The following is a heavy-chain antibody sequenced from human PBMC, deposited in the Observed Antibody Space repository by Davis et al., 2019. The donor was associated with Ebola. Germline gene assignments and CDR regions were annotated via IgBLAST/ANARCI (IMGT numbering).Heavy chain of an antibody. CDR1: GGSISSGDYY. D-gene: IGHD2-15*01. Sequence: SETLSLTCTVSGGSISSGDYYWSWIRQHPGKGLEWIGYIYYSGSTYYNPSLKSRVTISVDTSKNQFSLKLSSVTAADTAVYYCAREACSGGSCYYYYGMDVWGQGTTVTVSS. CDR3: AREACSGGSCYYYYGMDV. J-gene: IGHJ6*02. V-gene: IGHV4-31*03. CDR2: IYYSGST.